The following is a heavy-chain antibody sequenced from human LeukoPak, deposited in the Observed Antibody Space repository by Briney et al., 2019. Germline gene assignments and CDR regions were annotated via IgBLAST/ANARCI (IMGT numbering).Heavy chain of an antibody. J-gene: IGHJ5*02. D-gene: IGHD3-10*01. CDR3: ARKLWFGEFPLGP. CDR2: ISSSGSTI. CDR1: GFTFSSYE. V-gene: IGHV3-48*03. Sequence: GGSLRLSCAASGFTFSSYEMNWVRQAPGKGLEWVSYISSSGSTIYYADSVKGRFTISRDNANNSLYLQMNSLRAEDTAVYYCARKLWFGEFPLGPWGQGTLVTVSS.